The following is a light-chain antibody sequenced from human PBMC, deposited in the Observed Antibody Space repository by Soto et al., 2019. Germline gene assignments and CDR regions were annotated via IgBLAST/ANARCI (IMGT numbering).Light chain of an antibody. CDR1: SSDLGSYNL. Sequence: QSALTQPASVSGSPGQSITISCTGSSSDLGSYNLVSWYRHHPGKAPKLIIYEVSSRPSGVSYRFSGSKSGNTAFLTISGLQAEDESHYYCSSCTTSDTLVFGGGTKLTVL. CDR2: EVS. CDR3: SSCTTSDTLV. V-gene: IGLV2-14*02. J-gene: IGLJ2*01.